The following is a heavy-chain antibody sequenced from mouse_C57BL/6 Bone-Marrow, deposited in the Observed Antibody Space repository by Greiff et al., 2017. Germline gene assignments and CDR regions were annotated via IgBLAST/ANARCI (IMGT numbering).Heavy chain of an antibody. CDR1: GYAFSSSW. CDR3: ARDWDVGRFAY. D-gene: IGHD4-1*01. V-gene: IGHV1-82*01. J-gene: IGHJ3*01. Sequence: VQLQQSGPELVKPGASVKISCKASGYAFSSSWMNWVKQRPGKGLEWIGRIYPGDGDTNYNGKFKGKATLTAAKSSSTAYMQLSSLTSEDSAVSFCARDWDVGRFAYWGQGTLVTVSA. CDR2: IYPGDGDT.